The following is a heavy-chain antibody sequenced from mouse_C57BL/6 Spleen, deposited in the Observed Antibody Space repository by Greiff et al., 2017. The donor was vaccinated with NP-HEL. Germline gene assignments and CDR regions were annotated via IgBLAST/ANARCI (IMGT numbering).Heavy chain of an antibody. J-gene: IGHJ2*01. CDR3: ARVLITTVYYFDY. V-gene: IGHV1-64*01. CDR1: GYTFTSYW. CDR2: IHPNSGST. D-gene: IGHD1-2*01. Sequence: QVQLQQPGAELVKPGASVKLSCKASGYTFTSYWMHWVKQRPGQGLEWIGMIHPNSGSTNYNEKLKRKATLTVDKSSSTAYIQLSSLTSEDSAVDYCARVLITTVYYFDYWGQGTTLTVSS.